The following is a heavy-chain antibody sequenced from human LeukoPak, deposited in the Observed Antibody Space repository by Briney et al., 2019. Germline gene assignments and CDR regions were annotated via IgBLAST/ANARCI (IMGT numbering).Heavy chain of an antibody. J-gene: IGHJ4*02. V-gene: IGHV3-33*01. D-gene: IGHD6-19*01. CDR1: GFTFSSYG. CDR2: IWYDGSNK. CDR3: ARDNIAVASPFDY. Sequence: GGSLRLSCAASGFTFSSYGMHWVRQAPGKGLEWVAVIWYDGSNKYYADSVKGRFTISRDNSKNTLYLQMNSLRAEDAAVYYCARDNIAVASPFDYWGQGTLVTVSS.